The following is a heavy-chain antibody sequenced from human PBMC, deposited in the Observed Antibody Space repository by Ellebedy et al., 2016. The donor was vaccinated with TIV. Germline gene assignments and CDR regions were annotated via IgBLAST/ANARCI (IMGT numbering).Heavy chain of an antibody. CDR2: IWDDGTNK. D-gene: IGHD6-19*01. CDR3: ARAFIPVAVAVPGEY. V-gene: IGHV3-33*01. CDR1: GFTFSNYG. Sequence: GESLKISCAASGFTFSNYGMHWVRQAPGKGLEWVAFIWDDGTNKYYPVSVKGRFTISRDNFKNALYRKMNSLRVEDTAVYYCARAFIPVAVAVPGEYWGQGTLVTVYS. J-gene: IGHJ4*02.